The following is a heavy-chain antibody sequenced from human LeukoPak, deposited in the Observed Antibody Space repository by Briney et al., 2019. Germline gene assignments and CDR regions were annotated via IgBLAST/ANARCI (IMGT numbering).Heavy chain of an antibody. CDR1: GFTFSSYA. V-gene: IGHV3-23*01. J-gene: IGHJ4*02. Sequence: GGSLRLSCAASGFTFSSYAMNWVRQAPGKGLEWVSAISDSGDSTYYADSVKGRFTISRDNSRNTLYLQMNSLRAEDTAVYYCAKRGGTGTKYFDYWGQGTLVTVSS. CDR2: ISDSGDST. CDR3: AKRGGTGTKYFDY. D-gene: IGHD1-1*01.